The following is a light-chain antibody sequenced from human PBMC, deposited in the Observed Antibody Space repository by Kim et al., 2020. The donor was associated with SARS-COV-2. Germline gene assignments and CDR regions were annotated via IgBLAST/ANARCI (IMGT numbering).Light chain of an antibody. CDR1: VLAKKY. CDR2: KDS. J-gene: IGLJ3*02. Sequence: SYELTQPSSVSVSPGQTARITCSGDVLAKKYARWFQQKPGQAPVLVIYKDSERPSGIPERFSGSSSGTTVTLTISGAQVEDEADYYCYSAADNKPYWVFGGGTKLTVL. CDR3: YSAADNKPYWV. V-gene: IGLV3-27*01.